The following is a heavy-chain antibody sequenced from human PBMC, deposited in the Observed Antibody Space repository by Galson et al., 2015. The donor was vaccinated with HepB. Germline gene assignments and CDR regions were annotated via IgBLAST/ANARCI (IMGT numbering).Heavy chain of an antibody. CDR2: IGTAGDP. D-gene: IGHD3-16*01. CDR1: GFTFSSYD. J-gene: IGHJ3*02. V-gene: IGHV3-13*05. CDR3: ARAAVGRGEDAFDI. Sequence: SLRLSCAASGFTFSSYDMHWVRQATGKGLEWVSAIGTAGDPYYPGSVKGRFTISRENAKNSLYLQMNSLRAGDTAVYYCARAAVGRGEDAFDIWGQGTMVTVSS.